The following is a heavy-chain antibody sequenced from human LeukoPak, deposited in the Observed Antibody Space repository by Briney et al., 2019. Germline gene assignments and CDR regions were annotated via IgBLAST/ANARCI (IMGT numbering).Heavy chain of an antibody. D-gene: IGHD3-22*01. Sequence: GGSLRLSCAASGFTFSSYAMSWVRQAPGKGLEWVSAISGSGGSTYYADSVKGRFTISRGNSKNTLYLQMNSLRAEDTAVYYCAKDRHYYDSSGYYYGLEYFQHWGQGTLVTVSS. CDR2: ISGSGGST. J-gene: IGHJ1*01. V-gene: IGHV3-23*01. CDR1: GFTFSSYA. CDR3: AKDRHYYDSSGYYYGLEYFQH.